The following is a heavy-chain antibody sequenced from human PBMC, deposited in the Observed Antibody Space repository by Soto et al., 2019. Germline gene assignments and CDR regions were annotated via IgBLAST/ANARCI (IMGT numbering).Heavy chain of an antibody. Sequence: LKLCCAASGLTFRTYKMNWVRQTQGKGLVWVSYISSSSSFIYYADSVKGRFTISRDNAKNSLYLQMNSLRAEDTAVYYCARGSSPWWWEFDYWGQGTLVTVSS. CDR3: ARGSSPWWWEFDY. D-gene: IGHD2-21*01. V-gene: IGHV3-21*01. J-gene: IGHJ4*02. CDR2: ISSSSSFI. CDR1: GLTFRTYK.